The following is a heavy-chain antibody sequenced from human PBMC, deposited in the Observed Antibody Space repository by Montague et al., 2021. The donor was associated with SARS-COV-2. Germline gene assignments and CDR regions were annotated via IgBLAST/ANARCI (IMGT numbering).Heavy chain of an antibody. J-gene: IGHJ6*02. CDR3: ARNGGAAVPGLLLGMDI. V-gene: IGHV4-59*01. CDR1: NASITTSNW. CDR2: IYYLGTT. D-gene: IGHD6-19*01. Sequence: SETLFLTCTVSNASITTSNWWTWVRQTPEKGLEWIGYIYYLGTTNYNPSLKTRVTFSVDTSKNQLSLMLISVTAADTGVYYCARNGGAAVPGLLLGMDIWGQGTTVTVSS.